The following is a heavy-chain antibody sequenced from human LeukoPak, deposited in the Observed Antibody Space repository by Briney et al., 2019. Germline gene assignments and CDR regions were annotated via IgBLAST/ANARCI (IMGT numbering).Heavy chain of an antibody. J-gene: IGHJ4*02. CDR3: ARAGDSSGYSDY. Sequence: PSETLSLTCAVYGGSFSGYYWSWIRQPPGKGLEWVGEINHSGSTNYNPSLKSRVTISVDTSKNQFSLKLSSVTAADTAVYYCARAGDSSGYSDYWGQGILVTVS. V-gene: IGHV4-34*01. CDR1: GGSFSGYY. D-gene: IGHD3-22*01. CDR2: INHSGST.